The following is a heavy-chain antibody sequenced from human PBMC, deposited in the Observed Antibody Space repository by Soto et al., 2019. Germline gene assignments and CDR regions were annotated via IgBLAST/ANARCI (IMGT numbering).Heavy chain of an antibody. Sequence: QLQLQESGPGLVKPSETLSLTCTVSGGSISSSSYYWGWIRQPPGKGLEWIGSIYYSGSTYYNPSLKSRVTISVDTSKNQFSLKLSSVTAADTAVYYCARRVPAAIFSDWFDPWGQGTLVTVSS. D-gene: IGHD2-2*01. CDR3: ARRVPAAIFSDWFDP. CDR2: IYYSGST. V-gene: IGHV4-39*01. J-gene: IGHJ5*02. CDR1: GGSISSSSYY.